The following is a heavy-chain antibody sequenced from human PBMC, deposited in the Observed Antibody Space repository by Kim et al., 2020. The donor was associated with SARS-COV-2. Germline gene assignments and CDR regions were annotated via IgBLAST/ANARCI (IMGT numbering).Heavy chain of an antibody. Sequence: KYYADAVKGRFSLSRDNAMDTLYLQMSSLRAEDTAVYYCARTPSYYYGMDVGGQGTTVTVSS. CDR2: K. J-gene: IGHJ6*02. CDR3: ARTPSYYYGMDV. V-gene: IGHV3-33*01.